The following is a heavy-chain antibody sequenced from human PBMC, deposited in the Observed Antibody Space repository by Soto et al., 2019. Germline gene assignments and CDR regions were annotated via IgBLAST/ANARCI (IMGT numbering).Heavy chain of an antibody. J-gene: IGHJ5*02. Sequence: QVQLVQSGAEVKKPGASVKVSCKASGYTFTSYDINWVRQATGQGLEWMGWMHPNSGNTGYAQKFQGRVTMTRNTCISRAGMELSSLLTEHTSEYYCARPHNNSSSYGLDPSGQRTLVTVSS. V-gene: IGHV1-8*01. CDR3: ARPHNNSSSYGLDP. CDR2: MHPNSGNT. CDR1: GYTFTSYD. D-gene: IGHD6-6*01.